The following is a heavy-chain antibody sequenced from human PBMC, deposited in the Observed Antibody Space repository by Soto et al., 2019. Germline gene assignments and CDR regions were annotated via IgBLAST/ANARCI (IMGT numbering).Heavy chain of an antibody. D-gene: IGHD3-16*02. CDR1: GFTFSSYA. Sequence: GGSLRLSCAASGFTFSSYAMSWVRQAPGKGLEWVSAISGSGGSTYYADSVKGRFTISRDNSKNTLYLQMNSLRAEDTAVYYCAKDKVITFGGVIDYYGMDVWGQGTTVTVSS. V-gene: IGHV3-23*01. J-gene: IGHJ6*02. CDR3: AKDKVITFGGVIDYYGMDV. CDR2: ISGSGGST.